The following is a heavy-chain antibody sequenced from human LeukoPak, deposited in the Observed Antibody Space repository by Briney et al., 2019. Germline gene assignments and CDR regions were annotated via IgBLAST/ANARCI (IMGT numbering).Heavy chain of an antibody. Sequence: PGGSLRLSCAAFGFTFSSYEMNWVRQAPGKGLEWVAYIRQEGRDTYYADSVKGRFSIPRDDSKYTVNLEMNSLRTEDMAVYYCARDFNWGFDYWGQGTLVSVSS. D-gene: IGHD7-27*01. CDR3: ARDFNWGFDY. CDR2: IRQEGRDT. J-gene: IGHJ4*02. V-gene: IGHV3-30*02. CDR1: GFTFSSYE.